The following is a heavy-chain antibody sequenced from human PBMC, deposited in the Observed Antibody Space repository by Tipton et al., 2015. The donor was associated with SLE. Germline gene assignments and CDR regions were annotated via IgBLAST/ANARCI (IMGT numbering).Heavy chain of an antibody. V-gene: IGHV4-59*08. CDR1: GDSIANSH. Sequence: TLSLTCAVSGDSIANSHWSWIRKPPGQGLEWLGDVYGSGKTNPRSSLKSRLTISVDTSKNQFSLKLNSVTAADTAVYYCARFRDEYYYYAMDVWGQGTTVTVSS. CDR3: ARFRDEYYYYAMDV. CDR2: VYGSGKT. J-gene: IGHJ6*02.